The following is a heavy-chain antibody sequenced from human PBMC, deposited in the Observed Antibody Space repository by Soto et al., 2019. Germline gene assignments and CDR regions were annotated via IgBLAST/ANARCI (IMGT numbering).Heavy chain of an antibody. V-gene: IGHV3-33*01. J-gene: IGHJ4*02. CDR3: ASGWSFDY. CDR2: IWYDGSNK. D-gene: IGHD6-19*01. CDR1: GFTFSSNG. Sequence: QVQLVESGGGVVQPGRSLRLSCETSGFTFSSNGMHWVRQAPGKGLEWVAVIWYDGSNKYYADSVKGRFTISRDNSKNTLYLQMNRLRAEDTAVYYCASGWSFDYWGQGTLVTVSS.